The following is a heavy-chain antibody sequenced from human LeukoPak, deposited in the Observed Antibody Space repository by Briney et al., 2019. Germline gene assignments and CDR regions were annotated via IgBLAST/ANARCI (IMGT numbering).Heavy chain of an antibody. Sequence: GRSLRLSCAASGFTFSSYAMHWVRQAPGKGLEWVAVISYDGSNKYYADSVKGRFTISRDNSKNTLYLQMNSLRAVDTAVYYCASSSSGWSFDYWGQGTLVTVSS. CDR1: GFTFSSYA. V-gene: IGHV3-30-3*01. CDR3: ASSSSGWSFDY. J-gene: IGHJ4*02. D-gene: IGHD6-19*01. CDR2: ISYDGSNK.